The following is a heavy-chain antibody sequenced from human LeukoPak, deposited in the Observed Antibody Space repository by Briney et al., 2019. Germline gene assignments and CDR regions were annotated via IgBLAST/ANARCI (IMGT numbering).Heavy chain of an antibody. CDR3: ARDTIFGVVKFFDY. D-gene: IGHD3-3*01. Sequence: SETLSLTCNVSGGSISGSSYYWGWIRQPPGKGQEWIGSIYSSGSTYYNPSLKSRVTISVDTSKSQFSLRLSSVTAADTAVYYCARDTIFGVVKFFDYWGLGTLVTVSS. V-gene: IGHV4-39*07. J-gene: IGHJ4*02. CDR2: IYSSGST. CDR1: GGSISGSSYY.